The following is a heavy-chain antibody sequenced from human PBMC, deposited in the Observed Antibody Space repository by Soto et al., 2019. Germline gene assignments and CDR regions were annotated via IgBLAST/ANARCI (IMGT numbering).Heavy chain of an antibody. CDR1: CGSIISYY. V-gene: IGHV4-59*01. J-gene: IGHJ4*02. CDR2: IYYSGST. D-gene: IGHD4-17*01. Sequence: SETLSLTGTVSCGSIISYYWSWIRQPPGKGLEWIGYIYYSGSTNYNPSLKSRVTISVDTSKNQFSLKLSSVTAVDTAVYYCARTTVVTPVYFDYWGQGTLVTVSS. CDR3: ARTTVVTPVYFDY.